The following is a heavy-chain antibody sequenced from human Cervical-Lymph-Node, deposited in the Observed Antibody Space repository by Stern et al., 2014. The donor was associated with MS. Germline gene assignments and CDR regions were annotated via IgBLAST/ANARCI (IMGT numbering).Heavy chain of an antibody. D-gene: IGHD3-10*01. Sequence: EVQLVESGGGLVQPGRSLRLSCAASGFSFDDYAMHWVRQVPGKGLEWVSAITWNNGNIGYGDSVKGRFTISRDNAKKSVFLEMNRLRPDDTALYYCARVSMLRGNGLDVWGQGTTVIVSS. CDR1: GFSFDDYA. CDR3: ARVSMLRGNGLDV. J-gene: IGHJ6*02. V-gene: IGHV3-9*01. CDR2: ITWNNGNI.